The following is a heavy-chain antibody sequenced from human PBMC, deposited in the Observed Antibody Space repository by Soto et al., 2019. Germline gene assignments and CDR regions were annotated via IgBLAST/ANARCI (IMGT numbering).Heavy chain of an antibody. V-gene: IGHV3-64*01. J-gene: IGHJ4*02. D-gene: IGHD5-18*01. CDR2: ISSSGGST. CDR1: GFSFSTYA. CDR3: ARAGYSYGLDY. Sequence: EVQLVESGGGLVQPGGPLRLSCAASGFSFSTYAMYWVRQAPGKGLEYISVISSSGGSTYYANSVRGRFTISRDNSKNTLYLQMGSLRVEDMAVYYCARAGYSYGLDYWGQGTLVTVSS.